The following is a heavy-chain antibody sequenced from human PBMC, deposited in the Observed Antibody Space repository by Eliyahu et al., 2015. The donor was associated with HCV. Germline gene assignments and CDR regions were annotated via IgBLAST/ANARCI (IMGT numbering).Heavy chain of an antibody. Sequence: EVQLVVSGGGLVKPGGSLRLSCXASGFTFSSYTMNWVRQAPGKGLEWVSSXSPSSTYIFYADSVKGRFTVSRDNAKNSLYLQMNSLRAEDTAVYYCARWGGHGNWNDLVGYWGQGTLVTVSS. CDR3: ARWGGHGNWNDLVGY. J-gene: IGHJ4*02. CDR2: XSPSSTYI. D-gene: IGHD1-20*01. V-gene: IGHV3-21*02. CDR1: GFTFSSYT.